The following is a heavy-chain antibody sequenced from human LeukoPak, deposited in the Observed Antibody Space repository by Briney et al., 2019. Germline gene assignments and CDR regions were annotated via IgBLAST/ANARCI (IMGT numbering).Heavy chain of an antibody. V-gene: IGHV4-34*01. Sequence: SETLSLTCAVYGGSFSGYYWSWIRQPPGKGLEWIGEINHSGSTNYNPSLKSRVTISVDTSKNRFSLKLSSVTAADTAVYYCARVTIQWLVRGDAFDIWGQGTMVTVSS. J-gene: IGHJ3*02. CDR3: ARVTIQWLVRGDAFDI. D-gene: IGHD6-19*01. CDR2: INHSGST. CDR1: GGSFSGYY.